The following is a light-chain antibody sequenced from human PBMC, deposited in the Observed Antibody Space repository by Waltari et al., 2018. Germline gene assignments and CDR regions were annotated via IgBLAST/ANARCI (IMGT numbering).Light chain of an antibody. CDR3: ASWDDSPSGRWV. Sequence: QSILTQPPSASGTPGQRVTISCSGTYSNVGNHAVNWYQQLPGTVPKLLIYRNDQRPSGVPDRFSGSKSGTSASLAISGLRSEDDAHYFCASWDDSPSGRWVFGGGTKVTVL. CDR1: YSNVGNHA. CDR2: RND. J-gene: IGLJ3*02. V-gene: IGLV1-44*01.